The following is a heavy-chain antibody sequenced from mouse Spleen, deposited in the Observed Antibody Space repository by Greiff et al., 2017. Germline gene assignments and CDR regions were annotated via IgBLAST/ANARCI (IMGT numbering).Heavy chain of an antibody. CDR3: ARREYYYGSSYGYFDV. J-gene: IGHJ1*01. V-gene: IGHV1-77*01. CDR1: GYTFTDYY. CDR2: IYPGSGNT. Sequence: QVHVKQSGAELARPGASVKLSCKASGYTFTDYYINWVKQRTGQGLEWIGEIYPGSGNTYYNEKFKGKATLTADKSSSTAYMQLSSLTSEDSAVYFCARREYYYGSSYGYFDVWGAGTTVTVSS. D-gene: IGHD1-1*01.